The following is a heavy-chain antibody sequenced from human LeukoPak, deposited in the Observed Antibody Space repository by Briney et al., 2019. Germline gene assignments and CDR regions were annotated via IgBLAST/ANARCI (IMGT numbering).Heavy chain of an antibody. V-gene: IGHV3-30*04. CDR2: ISYDGNHE. J-gene: IGHJ4*02. D-gene: IGHD5-24*01. CDR1: GFTFSDYA. Sequence: GGSLRLSCAASGFTFSDYAMHWVRQAPGKGLEWVAVISYDGNHEHYADSVKGRFTISRDNSKNTLYLQMNSLRAEDTAVYYCARVAAYGYNLVFDYWGQGTLVTVSS. CDR3: ARVAAYGYNLVFDY.